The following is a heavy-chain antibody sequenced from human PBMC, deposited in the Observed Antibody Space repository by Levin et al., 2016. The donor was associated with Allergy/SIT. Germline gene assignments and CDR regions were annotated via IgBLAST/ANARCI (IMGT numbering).Heavy chain of an antibody. D-gene: IGHD3-16*02. Sequence: WVRQAPGQGLEWMGGIIPIFGTANYAQKFQGRVTITADESTSTAYMELSSLRSEDTAVYYCARDHQDYVWGSYRLGLSMDVWGQGTTVTVSS. J-gene: IGHJ6*02. V-gene: IGHV1-69*01. CDR3: ARDHQDYVWGSYRLGLSMDV. CDR2: IIPIFGTA.